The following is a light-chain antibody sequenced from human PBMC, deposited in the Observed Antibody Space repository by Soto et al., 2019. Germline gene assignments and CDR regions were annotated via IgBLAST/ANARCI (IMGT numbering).Light chain of an antibody. CDR1: QSISGW. V-gene: IGKV1-5*01. CDR2: DAS. J-gene: IGKJ4*01. Sequence: DIQMTQSPSTLSASVGDRVTITCRASQSISGWLAWYQQKPGKAPKLLIYDASSLESGVPSRFSGSGSGTDFTLTISRLEPEDFAVYYCQQYGSSLTFGGGTKVDIK. CDR3: QQYGSSLT.